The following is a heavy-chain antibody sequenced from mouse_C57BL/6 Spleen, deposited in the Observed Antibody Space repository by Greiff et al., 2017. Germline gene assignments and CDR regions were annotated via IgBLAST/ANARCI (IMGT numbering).Heavy chain of an antibody. CDR3: ASPGNPHYDAMDY. D-gene: IGHD1-1*01. Sequence: EVQLQQPGGGLVQPGGSLSLSCAASGFTFTDYYMRWVRQPPGKALEWLGFISNTANGYTTEYSASVKGQFTISRDNSQSILYLQMNALRAEDSATYYCASPGNPHYDAMDYWGQGTSVTVSS. V-gene: IGHV7-3*01. CDR1: GFTFTDYY. J-gene: IGHJ4*01. CDR2: ISNTANGYTT.